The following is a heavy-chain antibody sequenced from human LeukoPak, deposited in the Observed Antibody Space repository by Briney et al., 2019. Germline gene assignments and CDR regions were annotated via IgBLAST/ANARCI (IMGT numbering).Heavy chain of an antibody. D-gene: IGHD2-2*01. V-gene: IGHV4-59*01. CDR1: GGSFSGYY. J-gene: IGHJ6*03. CDR3: ARLYLTVPRGNYYYYMDV. CDR2: IYYSGST. Sequence: SETLSLTCAVYGGSFSGYYWSWIRQPPGKGLEWIGYIYYSGSTNYNPSLKSRVTISVDTSKNQFSLKLSSVTAADTAVYYCARLYLTVPRGNYYYYMDVWGKGTTVTVSS.